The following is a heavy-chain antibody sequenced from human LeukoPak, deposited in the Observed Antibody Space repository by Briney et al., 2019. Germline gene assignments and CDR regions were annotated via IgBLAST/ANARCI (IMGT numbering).Heavy chain of an antibody. V-gene: IGHV3-20*04. CDR2: INWNGGST. CDR1: GFTFDDHD. D-gene: IGHD1-26*01. CDR3: ARGKMVGATAWGGLDY. J-gene: IGHJ4*02. Sequence: PGGSLRLPCVASGFTFDDHDMSWVRQAPGKGLEWVSNINWNGGSTGYADSVKGRFTISRDNAKNSLYLQMNSLRAEDTAFYYCARGKMVGATAWGGLDYWGQGTLVTVSS.